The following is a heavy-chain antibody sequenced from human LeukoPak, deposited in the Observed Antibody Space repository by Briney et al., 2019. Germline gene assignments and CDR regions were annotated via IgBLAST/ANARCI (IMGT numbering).Heavy chain of an antibody. CDR2: INHSGST. Sequence: NPSETLSLTCAVYGGSFSGYYWSWIRQPPGKGLEWIGEINHSGSTNYNPSLKSRVTISVDTSKNQFSLKLSSVTAADTAVYYCARASLPAAPYGMDVWGQGTTVTVSS. D-gene: IGHD2-2*01. J-gene: IGHJ6*02. CDR3: ARASLPAAPYGMDV. V-gene: IGHV4-34*01. CDR1: GGSFSGYY.